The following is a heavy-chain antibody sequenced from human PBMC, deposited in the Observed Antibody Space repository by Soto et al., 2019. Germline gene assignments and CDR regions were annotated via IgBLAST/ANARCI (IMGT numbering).Heavy chain of an antibody. Sequence: PSETLSLTCVVYGGSFSSYHWSWIRQTPGKGLEWIGEINHLTTTNYNPSLKSRVIISLDTPKNQFSLKLSSVTAADTAVYYCARGYDTALAPIFWGQGILVTVSS. CDR3: ARGYDTALAPIF. D-gene: IGHD5-18*01. V-gene: IGHV4-34*01. CDR1: GGSFSSYH. CDR2: INHLTTT. J-gene: IGHJ4*02.